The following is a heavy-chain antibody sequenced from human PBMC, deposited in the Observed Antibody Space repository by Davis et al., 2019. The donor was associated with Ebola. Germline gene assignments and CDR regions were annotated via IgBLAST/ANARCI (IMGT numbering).Heavy chain of an antibody. Sequence: LSLTCTVSGGSISSSYWSWIRQPPGKGLEWVAMTSYDGNNKNYADSVKGRFTIPRDNSKRTLYLQMNSLRAEDTAVYYCARDHGYCSGGSCYSSYFDYWGQGTLVTVSS. CDR3: ARDHGYCSGGSCYSSYFDY. V-gene: IGHV3-30-3*01. D-gene: IGHD2-15*01. CDR2: TSYDGNNK. J-gene: IGHJ4*02. CDR1: GGSISSSY.